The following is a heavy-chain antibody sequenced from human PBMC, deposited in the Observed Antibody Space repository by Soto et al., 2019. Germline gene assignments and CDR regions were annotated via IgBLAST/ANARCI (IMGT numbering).Heavy chain of an antibody. CDR1: GFTFGGYA. CDR2: VRGKAYGGTT. CDR3: ARFRNAAYLSDFDY. Sequence: GGSLRLSCKTSGFTFGGYAMSWVRRAPGKGLEWVGSVRGKAYGGTTEYAASVRGRFTISRDESTSSDYLKMNSLRTEETAVYCCARFRNAAYLSDFDYWGQGTMVTVYS. J-gene: IGHJ4*02. D-gene: IGHD2-21*01. V-gene: IGHV3-49*04.